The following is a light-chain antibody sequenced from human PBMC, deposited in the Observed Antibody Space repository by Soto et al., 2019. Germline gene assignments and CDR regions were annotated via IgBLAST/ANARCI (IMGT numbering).Light chain of an antibody. CDR2: SAS. CDR1: QSVSSNY. Sequence: EIVLTQSPGTLSLSPGERVILSCRASQSVSSNYLAWYQQKPGQAPRLLIYSASSRATGIPDRFSGSGSGTDFTLTINSLEPVYGAVYYCQQYGGSPRVTYGGGTKVEIK. J-gene: IGKJ4*01. CDR3: QQYGGSPRVT. V-gene: IGKV3-20*01.